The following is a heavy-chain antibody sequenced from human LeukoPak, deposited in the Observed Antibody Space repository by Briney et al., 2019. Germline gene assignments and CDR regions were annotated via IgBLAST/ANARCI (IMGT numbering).Heavy chain of an antibody. CDR1: GYTFTSYD. J-gene: IGHJ6*03. Sequence: ASVKVSCKASGYTFTSYDINWVRQAPGQGLEWMGWINPNSGNTGYAQKFQGRVTMTRNTSISTAYMELSSLRSEDTAVYYCARGVEMATTTSYYYYYYMDVWGKGTTVTVAS. CDR2: INPNSGNT. D-gene: IGHD5-24*01. CDR3: ARGVEMATTTSYYYYYYMDV. V-gene: IGHV1-8*01.